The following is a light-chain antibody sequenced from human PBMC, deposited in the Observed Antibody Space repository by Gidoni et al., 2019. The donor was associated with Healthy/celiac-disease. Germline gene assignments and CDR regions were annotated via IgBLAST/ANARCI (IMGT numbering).Light chain of an antibody. J-gene: IGKJ2*01. V-gene: IGKV4-1*01. CDR3: QQYYSTPYT. Sequence: DIVLTPSPHSLSVSLGERATINCKSSQSVLYSSNNKNYLAWYQQKPGQPPKLLIYWASTWESGVPDRFSGSGSGTDFTLTISSLQAEDVAVYYCQQYYSTPYTFGQGTKLEIK. CDR1: QSVLYSSNNKNY. CDR2: WAS.